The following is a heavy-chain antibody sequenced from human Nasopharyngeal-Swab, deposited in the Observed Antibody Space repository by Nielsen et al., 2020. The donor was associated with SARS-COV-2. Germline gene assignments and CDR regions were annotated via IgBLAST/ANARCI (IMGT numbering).Heavy chain of an antibody. CDR3: ARTDSSGYWSIGGRYWYFDL. J-gene: IGHJ2*01. V-gene: IGHV3-21*01. Sequence: GESLKISCAASGFTFSSYNINWVRQAPGKGLEWVSSISSSSSYIYYADSVKGRFTISRDNAKNSLYLQMNSLRAEDTAVYYCARTDSSGYWSIGGRYWYFDLWGRGTLVTVSS. CDR1: GFTFSSYN. CDR2: ISSSSSYI. D-gene: IGHD3-22*01.